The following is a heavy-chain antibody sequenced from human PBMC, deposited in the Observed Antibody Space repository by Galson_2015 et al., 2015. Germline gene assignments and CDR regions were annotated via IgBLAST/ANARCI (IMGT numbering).Heavy chain of an antibody. CDR1: GGTFSSYA. V-gene: IGHV1-69*13. CDR3: ARLGGYSSGWVDY. D-gene: IGHD6-19*01. J-gene: IGHJ4*02. Sequence: SVKVSCKASGGTFSSYAISWVRQAPGQGLEWMGGIIPIFGTANYAQKFQGRVTITADESTSTAYMELSSLRPEDTAVYYCARLGGYSSGWVDYWGQGTLVTVSS. CDR2: IIPIFGTA.